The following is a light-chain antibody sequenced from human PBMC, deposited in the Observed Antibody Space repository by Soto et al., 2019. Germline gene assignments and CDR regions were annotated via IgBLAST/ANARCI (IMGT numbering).Light chain of an antibody. CDR2: GAS. CDR3: QQYNNWPQT. V-gene: IGKV3-15*01. J-gene: IGKJ1*01. Sequence: EIIMTQSPATLSVSPGERATLSCRASQSVSSNLAWYQQKPGQAPRLLIYGASTRATGIPARFRGSGSETEFTLTISSLQSEDFAVYYCQQYNNWPQTFGQVTKVDIK. CDR1: QSVSSN.